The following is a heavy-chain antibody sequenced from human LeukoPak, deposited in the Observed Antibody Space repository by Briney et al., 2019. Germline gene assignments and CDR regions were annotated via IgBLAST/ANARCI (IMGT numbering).Heavy chain of an antibody. D-gene: IGHD2-8*01. CDR1: GGSFSGYY. CDR2: INHNGST. CDR3: SRGRKWRTFDI. J-gene: IGHJ3*02. V-gene: IGHV4-34*01. Sequence: SETLSLTCAVYGGSFSGYYWSWIRQPPGKGLEWLGEINHNGSTNYNPSLKSRVTLSLDTSKNQFSPELRSVTTPDPAVFFLSRGRKWRTFDIWGQGTMVTVSS.